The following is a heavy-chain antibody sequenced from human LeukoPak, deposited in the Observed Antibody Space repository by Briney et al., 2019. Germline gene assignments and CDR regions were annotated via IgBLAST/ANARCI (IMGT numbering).Heavy chain of an antibody. CDR1: GFSASSDY. Sequence: GGSLRLSCAVSGFSASSDYMSWVRQAPGKELEWVSVIYSGGSTYYADSMKGRFIISRDNSKNTLSLQMNSLTAEDTAVYYCARGGGAFCGDNCYRNFDYWGQGTLVTVSS. D-gene: IGHD2-21*02. V-gene: IGHV3-66*02. J-gene: IGHJ4*02. CDR3: ARGGGAFCGDNCYRNFDY. CDR2: IYSGGST.